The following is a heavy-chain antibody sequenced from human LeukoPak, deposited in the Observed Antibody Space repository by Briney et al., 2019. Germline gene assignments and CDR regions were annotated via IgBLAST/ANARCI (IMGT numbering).Heavy chain of an antibody. J-gene: IGHJ6*02. V-gene: IGHV4-39*01. D-gene: IGHD6-19*01. CDR3: GGHVSSGWDYYYGLDV. Sequence: PSETLSLTCTVSGGSIGSSGFYWAWIRQPPGKGLDWIGSIYYPGSTHYNPSLKSRVTISVDTSKSQFSLTLSSVTAADTAVYYCGGHVSSGWDYYYGLDVWGQGTTVTVSS. CDR1: GGSIGSSGFY. CDR2: IYYPGST.